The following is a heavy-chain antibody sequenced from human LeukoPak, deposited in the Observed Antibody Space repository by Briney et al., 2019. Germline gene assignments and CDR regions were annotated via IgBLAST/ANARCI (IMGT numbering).Heavy chain of an antibody. Sequence: SETLSLTCTVSGGSISSYYWGWIRQPPGKGLEWIGSIYYSGSTYYNPSLKSRVTISVDTSKNQFSLKLSSVTAADTAVYYCARVGYDFWSGYYEDYYYMDVWGKGTTVTVSS. CDR1: GGSISSYY. D-gene: IGHD3-3*01. V-gene: IGHV4-39*07. CDR2: IYYSGST. J-gene: IGHJ6*03. CDR3: ARVGYDFWSGYYEDYYYMDV.